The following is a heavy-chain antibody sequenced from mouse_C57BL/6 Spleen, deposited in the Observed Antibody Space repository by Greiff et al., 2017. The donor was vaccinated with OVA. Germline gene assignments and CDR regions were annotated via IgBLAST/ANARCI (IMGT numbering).Heavy chain of an antibody. V-gene: IGHV5-9-1*02. J-gene: IGHJ3*01. CDR1: GFTFSSYA. D-gene: IGHD2-4*01. CDR2: ISSGGDYI. Sequence: EVMLVESGEGLVKPGGSLKLSCAASGFTFSSYAMSWVRQTPEKRLEWVAYISSGGDYIYYADTVKGRFTISRDNARNTLYLQMSSLKSEDTAMYYCTRDRDYDGALSWFAYWGPGTLVTVSA. CDR3: TRDRDYDGALSWFAY.